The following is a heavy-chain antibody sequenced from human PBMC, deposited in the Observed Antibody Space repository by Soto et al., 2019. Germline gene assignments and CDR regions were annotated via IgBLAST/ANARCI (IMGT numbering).Heavy chain of an antibody. CDR3: AKARCTSATCYVPDY. V-gene: IGHV3-23*01. CDR1: GFFFSSYT. D-gene: IGHD2-8*02. J-gene: IGHJ4*02. Sequence: EVQLLQSGGGLVQPGESLRLSCAASGFFFSSYTMSWVRQAPGKGLEWVSVISGSGDSPYHADSVQGRFTISRDNPKNTLYLQMNSLRAEDTAIYYCAKARCTSATCYVPDYWGQGTLVTVSS. CDR2: ISGSGDSP.